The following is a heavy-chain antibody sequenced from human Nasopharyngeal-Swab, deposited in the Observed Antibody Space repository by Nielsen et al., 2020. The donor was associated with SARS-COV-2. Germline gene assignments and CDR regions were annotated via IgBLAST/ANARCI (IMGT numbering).Heavy chain of an antibody. CDR1: GFFFGYYA. Sequence: GGSLRLSCAASGFFFGYYAMHWVRQPPGKGLEWVSGISWNSGYIGHADSVEGRFTISRDNAKNSLYLQMNSLRPKDTALYYCVKDGDSGYDYLGYWGQGTLVTVSS. CDR2: ISWNSGYI. CDR3: VKDGDSGYDYLGY. V-gene: IGHV3-9*01. J-gene: IGHJ4*02. D-gene: IGHD5-12*01.